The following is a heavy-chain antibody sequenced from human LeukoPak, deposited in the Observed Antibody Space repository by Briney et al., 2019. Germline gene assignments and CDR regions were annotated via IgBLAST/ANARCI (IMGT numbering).Heavy chain of an antibody. CDR3: AREGENSSSFLGFYMDV. CDR1: GFTFSNYE. CDR2: IGSSGSSI. Sequence: GGSLRLSCAASGFTFSNYEMNWVRQAPGKGLEWVSNIGSSGSSIYYGDSVKGRFTISRDNAKNTLFLQMDRRRAEDTAVYYCAREGENSSSFLGFYMDVWGKGTTVTVSS. D-gene: IGHD6-6*01. V-gene: IGHV3-48*03. J-gene: IGHJ6*03.